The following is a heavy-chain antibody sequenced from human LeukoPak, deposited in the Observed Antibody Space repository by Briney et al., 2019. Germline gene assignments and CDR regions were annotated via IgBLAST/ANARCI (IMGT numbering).Heavy chain of an antibody. CDR3: VRRTTGEYYFDY. D-gene: IGHD7-27*01. CDR2: IYPGDSDI. V-gene: IGHV5-51*01. Sequence: GESLKISCKGSGYSFTNYWIGWVRQMSGRGPEWMGIIYPGDSDIRYSPSFQGQVNISADKSISTAYLQWNSLKASDTAMYYCVRRTTGEYYFDYWGQGTLVTVSS. J-gene: IGHJ4*02. CDR1: GYSFTNYW.